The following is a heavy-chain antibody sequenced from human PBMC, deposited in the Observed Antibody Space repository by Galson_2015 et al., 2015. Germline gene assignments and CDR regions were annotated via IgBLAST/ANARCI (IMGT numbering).Heavy chain of an antibody. Sequence: SLRLSCAGSGFDFGDFAMTWLRQAPGKGLEWVGFVRVSTFGATTEIAASVRGRFAISRNDSKSVAYLHMTSLRTGDTAVYYCARRINNYDSWGQGTRVIVSS. CDR1: GFDFGDFA. J-gene: IGHJ4*02. V-gene: IGHV3-49*03. CDR3: ARRINNYDS. D-gene: IGHD2/OR15-2a*01. CDR2: VRVSTFGATT.